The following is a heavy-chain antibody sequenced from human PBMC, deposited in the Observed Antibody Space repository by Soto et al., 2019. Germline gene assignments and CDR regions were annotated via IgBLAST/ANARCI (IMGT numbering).Heavy chain of an antibody. CDR3: ATPRATGIFDS. CDR2: INNDGSSTT. D-gene: IGHD1-1*01. J-gene: IGHJ4*02. CDR1: GFTFSTYW. Sequence: GGSLRLSCAASGFTFSTYWMHWVRQAPGKGLVWVSHINNDGSSTTDYAAPVKGRFTISRDDSKNTLFLQMNSLKTEDTAVYYCATPRATGIFDSWGQGTLVTVSS. V-gene: IGHV3-15*07.